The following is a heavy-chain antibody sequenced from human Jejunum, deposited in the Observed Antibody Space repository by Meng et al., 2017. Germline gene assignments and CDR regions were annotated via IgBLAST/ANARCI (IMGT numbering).Heavy chain of an antibody. Sequence: GGPLRLSCAASGFTSSNYWMYWVRQAPGKGLEWVSRINNAGIYTTYADSVKGRFTISRDNAKNTLYLQMNSVRAEDTAVYYCARGFCSNGVCNYDYGMDVWGQGTTVTVSS. V-gene: IGHV3-74*01. CDR1: GFTSSNYW. CDR3: ARGFCSNGVCNYDYGMDV. D-gene: IGHD2-8*01. CDR2: INNAGIYT. J-gene: IGHJ6*02.